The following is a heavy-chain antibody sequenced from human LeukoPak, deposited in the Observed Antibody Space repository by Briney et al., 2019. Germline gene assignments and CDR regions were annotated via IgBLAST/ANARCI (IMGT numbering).Heavy chain of an antibody. CDR2: IKQDGSEK. V-gene: IGHV3-7*01. CDR3: TRGVPTGVDYFDY. CDR1: GFTCSSYW. Sequence: GGSLRLSGAVSGFTCSSYWMSWVRQAPGKGLEWVANIKQDGSEKYYVDSVKGRFTISRDNAKNSLYLQMNSLRAEDTAVYYCTRGVPTGVDYFDYWGQGTLVTVSP. D-gene: IGHD1-1*01. J-gene: IGHJ4*02.